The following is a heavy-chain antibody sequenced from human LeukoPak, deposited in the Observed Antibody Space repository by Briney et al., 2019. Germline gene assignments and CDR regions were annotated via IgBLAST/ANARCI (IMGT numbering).Heavy chain of an antibody. Sequence: PGGSLRLSCVASELTISTNYMSWVRQAPGKGLQWVSIIHIDGETHYADSVKGRFTISRDNSKNTVYLQMNSLRSEDTAVYYCARDGLDSSGPVAFDIWGQGTMVTVAS. D-gene: IGHD3-22*01. CDR3: ARDGLDSSGPVAFDI. CDR1: ELTISTNY. CDR2: IHIDGET. V-gene: IGHV3-66*01. J-gene: IGHJ3*02.